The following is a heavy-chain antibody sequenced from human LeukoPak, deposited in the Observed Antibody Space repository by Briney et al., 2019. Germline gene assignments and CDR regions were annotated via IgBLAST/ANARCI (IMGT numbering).Heavy chain of an antibody. CDR3: AFYYDSSGYMAFDI. D-gene: IGHD3-22*01. V-gene: IGHV1-2*06. CDR2: INPNSGGT. J-gene: IGHJ3*02. Sequence: ASVKVSCKASGYTFTGYYMHWVRQAPGQGLEWMGRINPNSGGTNYAQKFQGRVTMTRDTSISTAYMELSRLRSDDTAVYYCAFYYDSSGYMAFDIWGQGTMVTVSS. CDR1: GYTFTGYY.